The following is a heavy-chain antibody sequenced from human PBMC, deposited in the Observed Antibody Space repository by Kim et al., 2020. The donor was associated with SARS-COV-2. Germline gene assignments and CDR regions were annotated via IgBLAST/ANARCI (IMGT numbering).Heavy chain of an antibody. J-gene: IGHJ4*02. D-gene: IGHD4-4*01. CDR3: ARHLAGGPYSNRKSKYFDY. CDR2: IYYSGST. CDR1: GGSISSSSYY. Sequence: SETLSLTCTVSGGSISSSSYYWGWIRQPPGKGLEWIGSIYYSGSTYYNPSLKSRVTISVDTSKNQFSLKLSSVTAADTAVYYCARHLAGGPYSNRKSKYFDYWGQGTLVTVSS. V-gene: IGHV4-39*01.